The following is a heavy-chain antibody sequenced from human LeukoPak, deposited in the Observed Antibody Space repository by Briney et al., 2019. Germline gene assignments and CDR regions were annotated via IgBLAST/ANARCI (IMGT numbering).Heavy chain of an antibody. Sequence: SVKVSCKASGGTFSSYAISWVRQAPGQGLEWMGRIISILGIANYAQKFQGRVTITTDESTSTAYMELSSLRSEDTAVYYCSLYPQGSGGFFYFDYWGQGTLVTVSS. V-gene: IGHV1-69*04. CDR3: SLYPQGSGGFFYFDY. D-gene: IGHD2-15*01. CDR1: GGTFSSYA. J-gene: IGHJ4*02. CDR2: IISILGIA.